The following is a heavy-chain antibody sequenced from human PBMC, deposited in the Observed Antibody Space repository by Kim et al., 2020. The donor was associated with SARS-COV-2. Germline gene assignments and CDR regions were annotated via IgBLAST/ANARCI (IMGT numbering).Heavy chain of an antibody. D-gene: IGHD3-22*01. V-gene: IGHV3-23*01. J-gene: IGHJ4*02. CDR3: AKDYYDSSGYYN. Sequence: YYADSVKGRFTISRDNSKNTLYLQMNSLRAEDTAVYYCAKDYYDSSGYYNWGQGTLVTVSS.